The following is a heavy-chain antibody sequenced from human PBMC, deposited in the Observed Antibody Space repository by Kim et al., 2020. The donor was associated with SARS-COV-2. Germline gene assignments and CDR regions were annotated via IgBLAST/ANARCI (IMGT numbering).Heavy chain of an antibody. CDR1: GYTFTSYD. Sequence: ASVKVSCKASGYTFTSYDINWVRQATGQGLERMGWMNPNSGNTGYAQKFQGRVTMTRNTSISTAYMELSSLRSEDTAVYYCARGEVGYDNYYYYGMDVWGQGTTVTVSS. V-gene: IGHV1-8*01. J-gene: IGHJ6*02. D-gene: IGHD5-12*01. CDR2: MNPNSGNT. CDR3: ARGEVGYDNYYYYGMDV.